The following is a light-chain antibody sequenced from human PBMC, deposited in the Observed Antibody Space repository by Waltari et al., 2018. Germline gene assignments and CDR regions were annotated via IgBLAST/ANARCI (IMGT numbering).Light chain of an antibody. V-gene: IGLV2-11*01. J-gene: IGLJ2*01. CDR2: DVV. CDR3: CSYVGSNVV. CDR1: SSDFNGYNY. Sequence: QSALTQPRSVSGSPGQSVTISCSGTSSDFNGYNYVSWYQQLPGKAPKLMIYDVVKRPSGVPERFSAAKSGNTASLTISGLQAEDEADYYCCSYVGSNVVFGGGTKLTVL.